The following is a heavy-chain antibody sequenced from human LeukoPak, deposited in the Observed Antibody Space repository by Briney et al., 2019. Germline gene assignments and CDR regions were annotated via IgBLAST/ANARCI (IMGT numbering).Heavy chain of an antibody. J-gene: IGHJ5*02. D-gene: IGHD6-6*01. CDR1: GYTFTNFG. CDR3: ARDQGQLGRGNWFDP. CDR2: ISAYNGNT. Sequence: GASVKVSCKASGYTFTNFGVSWVRQAPGQGLEWMGWISAYNGNTNYAQKLQGRVTMTTDTSTSTAYMELRSLRSDDTAVYYCARDQGQLGRGNWFDPWGQGTLVTVSS. V-gene: IGHV1-18*01.